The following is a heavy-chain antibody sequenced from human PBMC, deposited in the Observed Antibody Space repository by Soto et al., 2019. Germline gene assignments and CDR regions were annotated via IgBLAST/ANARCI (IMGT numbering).Heavy chain of an antibody. CDR1: GYTFTSYG. V-gene: IGHV1-18*01. J-gene: IGHJ6*02. CDR3: ARVYPGGEFLLLYDYYYYGMDV. CDR2: ISAYNGNT. D-gene: IGHD3-10*01. Sequence: GASLKVSCKASGYTFTSYGISWVRQAPGQGLEWMGWISAYNGNTNYAQKLQGRVTMTTDTSTSTAYMELRSLRSDDTAVYYCARVYPGGEFLLLYDYYYYGMDVWGQGTTVTGSS.